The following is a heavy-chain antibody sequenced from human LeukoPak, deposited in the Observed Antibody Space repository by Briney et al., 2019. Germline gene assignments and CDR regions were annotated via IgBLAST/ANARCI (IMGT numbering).Heavy chain of an antibody. CDR3: ATSSSVTHTRDP. J-gene: IGHJ5*02. CDR1: VYGFTDVY. D-gene: IGHD5/OR15-5a*01. CDR2: INPHNGAT. V-gene: IGHV1-2*02. Sequence: GASVNVSFTPSVYGFTDVYFNWGRQAPGQGEEWMCLINPHNGATNYAQRFQGRVSMDASFDTAYIELSRLTSDDTAVYYCATSSSVTHTRDPWGQGTLVTGSS.